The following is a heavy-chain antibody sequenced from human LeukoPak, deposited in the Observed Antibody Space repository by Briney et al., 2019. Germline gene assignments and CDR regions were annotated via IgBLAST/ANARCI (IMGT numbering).Heavy chain of an antibody. CDR1: GFTLSSYG. V-gene: IGHV3-30*02. D-gene: IGHD3-22*01. CDR3: AKDAWRSSGYFLFDY. J-gene: IGHJ4*02. Sequence: PGGSLRLSCAASGFTLSSYGMHWVRQAPGKGLEWVAFIRYDGSNKYYADSVKGRFTISRDNSKNTLYLQMNSLRAEDTAVYYCAKDAWRSSGYFLFDYWGQGTLVTVSS. CDR2: IRYDGSNK.